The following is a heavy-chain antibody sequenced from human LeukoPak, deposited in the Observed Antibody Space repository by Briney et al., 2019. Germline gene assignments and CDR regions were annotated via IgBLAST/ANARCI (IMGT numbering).Heavy chain of an antibody. J-gene: IGHJ4*02. CDR3: AKGDSSGYNFYFDI. CDR2: ISGGGSRT. CDR1: GFTFKLYA. V-gene: IGHV3-23*01. D-gene: IGHD3-22*01. Sequence: GGSLRLSCAASGFTFKLYAMSWVRQAPGKGLEWVSSISGGGSRTYYADFVKGRFTISRDNFKSTLSLQIDNLRDEDTAVYYCAKGDSSGYNFYFDIWGQGTLVTVSS.